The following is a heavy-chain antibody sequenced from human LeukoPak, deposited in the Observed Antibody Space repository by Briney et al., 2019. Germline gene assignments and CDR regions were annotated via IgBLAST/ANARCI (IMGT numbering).Heavy chain of an antibody. J-gene: IGHJ6*03. CDR3: AREVRTGYWPHVHYYYYMDV. V-gene: IGHV4-4*07. CDR1: GGSISGYY. CDR2: ISTSGST. Sequence: PSETLSLTCTVSGGSISGYYWSWIRQPAGMGLEWIGRISTSGSTHYSPSLKSRVTMSVDTSRNQFSLNLSSVAAADTAVYYCAREVRTGYWPHVHYYYYMDVWGKGTTVTVSS. D-gene: IGHD3/OR15-3a*01.